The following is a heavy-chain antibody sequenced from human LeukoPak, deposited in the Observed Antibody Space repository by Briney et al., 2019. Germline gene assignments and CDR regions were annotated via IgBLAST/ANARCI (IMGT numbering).Heavy chain of an antibody. CDR1: GGSFSCYY. CDR2: INHSGST. CDR3: ARGLLDDSSGTEYFQH. V-gene: IGHV4-34*01. J-gene: IGHJ1*01. D-gene: IGHD3-22*01. Sequence: PSETLSLTCAVYGGSFSCYYWSWIRQPPGKGLEWSGEINHSGSTNYNPSLKSRVTISVDTSKNQFSLKLSSVTAADTAVYYCARGLLDDSSGTEYFQHWGQGTLVTVSS.